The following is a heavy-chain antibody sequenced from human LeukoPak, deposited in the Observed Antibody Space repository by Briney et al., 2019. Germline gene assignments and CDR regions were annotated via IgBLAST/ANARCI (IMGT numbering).Heavy chain of an antibody. J-gene: IGHJ6*02. CDR1: DYTFSSYV. D-gene: IGHD3-10*01. CDR3: ARAGPFDYYGSGRAPEYYGMDV. Sequence: ASVKVSCKASDYTFSSYVISCVRQAPGQGLEWMGWISAYNGKTNYAQKFQGGVTMSTDTSTSTAYMELRSLRSDDTAVYYCARAGPFDYYGSGRAPEYYGMDVWGQGTTVTVSS. CDR2: ISAYNGKT. V-gene: IGHV1-18*01.